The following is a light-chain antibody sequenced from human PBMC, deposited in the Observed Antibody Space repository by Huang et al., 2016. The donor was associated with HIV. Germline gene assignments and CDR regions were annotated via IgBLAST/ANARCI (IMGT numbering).Light chain of an antibody. V-gene: IGKV1-39*01. CDR3: QQSYSTPIT. J-gene: IGKJ5*01. CDR1: QSISSY. CDR2: AAS. Sequence: DIQMTQSPSSLSASVGDRVTIPCRASQSISSYLNWYQQKPGKAPKLLIYAASSLQSGVPSRFSGSGSGTDFTLTISSLQPEDFATYYCQQSYSTPITFGQGTRLEMK.